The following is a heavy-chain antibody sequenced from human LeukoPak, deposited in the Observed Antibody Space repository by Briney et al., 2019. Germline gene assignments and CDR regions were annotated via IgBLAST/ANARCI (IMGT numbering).Heavy chain of an antibody. Sequence: SETLSLTCTVSVSGDSFSSYHWSWLRQPPGKGLEWIGYISSSGSTSYNTSLKSRVTISVDTSKNQFSLKLSSVAAADTAVYYCARVGRGDHTWGSYSCDLWGQGTLVSVSS. CDR2: ISSSGST. CDR1: GDSFSSYH. J-gene: IGHJ1*01. D-gene: IGHD3-16*01. CDR3: ARVGRGDHTWGSYSCDL. V-gene: IGHV4-59*01.